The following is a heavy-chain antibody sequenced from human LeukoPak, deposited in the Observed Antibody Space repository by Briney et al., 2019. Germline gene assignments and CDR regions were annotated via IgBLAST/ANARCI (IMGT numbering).Heavy chain of an antibody. J-gene: IGHJ4*02. CDR3: ARGTPYNWNYLGDY. Sequence: GGSLRLSCAASGFTFSSYGMDWVRQAPGKGLEWVAFIRYDGSNKYYADSVKGRFTISRDNSKNTLYLQMNSLRAEDTAVYYCARGTPYNWNYLGDYWGQGTLVTVSS. V-gene: IGHV3-30*02. D-gene: IGHD1-7*01. CDR1: GFTFSSYG. CDR2: IRYDGSNK.